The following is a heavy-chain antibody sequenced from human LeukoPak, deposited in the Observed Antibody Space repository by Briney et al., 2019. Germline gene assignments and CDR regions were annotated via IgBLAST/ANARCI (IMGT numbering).Heavy chain of an antibody. J-gene: IGHJ5*02. CDR2: IYYSGST. CDR1: GGTISSYY. D-gene: IGHD6-13*01. CDR3: ARLAAAGRFDP. V-gene: IGHV4-59*01. Sequence: SETLSLTCTVSGGTISSYYWSWIRQPPGKGLEWIGYIYYSGSTNYNPSLKSRVTISVDTSKNQFSLKLSSVTAADTAVYYCARLAAAGRFDPWGQGTLVTVSS.